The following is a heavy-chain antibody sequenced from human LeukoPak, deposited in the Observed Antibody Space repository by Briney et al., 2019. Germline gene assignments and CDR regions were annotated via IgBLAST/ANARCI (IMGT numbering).Heavy chain of an antibody. D-gene: IGHD5-18*01. CDR2: IYSGGST. CDR1: GFTVSSNY. V-gene: IGHV3-66*02. J-gene: IGHJ4*02. CDR3: ARDKSEYRYAYWSDY. Sequence: PGGALRLSCAASGFTVSSNYMSWVRQALGKGLEWVSLIYSGGSTYYADSVKGRFTISRDNSKNTLYLQMNSLRAEDTAVYYCARDKSEYRYAYWSDYWGQGTLVTVSS.